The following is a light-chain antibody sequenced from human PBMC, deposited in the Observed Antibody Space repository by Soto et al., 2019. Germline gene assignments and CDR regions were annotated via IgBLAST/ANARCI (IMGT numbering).Light chain of an antibody. J-gene: IGLJ1*01. Sequence: QSVLTQPPSVSGSPGQSVTISCSGTIDDVTAYYRVSWYQQTPGTAPKLMIYDVSNRPSGVPDRFSGSRSGNTASLTISGLQAEDEGDYYCSVYTRTSTYVFGTGPKLTVL. V-gene: IGLV2-18*01. CDR2: DVS. CDR3: SVYTRTSTYV. CDR1: IDDVTAYYR.